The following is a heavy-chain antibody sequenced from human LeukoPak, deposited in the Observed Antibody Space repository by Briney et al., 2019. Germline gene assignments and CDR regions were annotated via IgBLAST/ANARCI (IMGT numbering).Heavy chain of an antibody. Sequence: PGGSLRLSCAASGFTFSSYAMSWVRRAPGKGLEWVSGISGSGGSTYYADSVKGRFTISRDNSKNTLYLQMNSLRADDTAVYYCAKQWEEYFQHWGQGTLVTVSS. J-gene: IGHJ1*01. CDR1: GFTFSSYA. CDR2: ISGSGGST. CDR3: AKQWEEYFQH. D-gene: IGHD1-26*01. V-gene: IGHV3-23*01.